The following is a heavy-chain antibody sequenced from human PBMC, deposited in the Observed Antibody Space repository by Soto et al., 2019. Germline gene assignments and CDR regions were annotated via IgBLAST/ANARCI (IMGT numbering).Heavy chain of an antibody. CDR3: AREIGTSLDS. CDR2: IYSGGST. J-gene: IGHJ4*02. CDR1: GFSVSSNY. D-gene: IGHD6-13*01. V-gene: IGHV3-53*02. Sequence: EVHLVETGGGLIQPGGSLRLSCAASGFSVSSNYMSWVRQAPGKGLEWVSVIYSGGSTYYADSVKGRFTISRDSSKNTLFLQMNSLRAEDTAVYYCAREIGTSLDSWGQGTLVTVSS.